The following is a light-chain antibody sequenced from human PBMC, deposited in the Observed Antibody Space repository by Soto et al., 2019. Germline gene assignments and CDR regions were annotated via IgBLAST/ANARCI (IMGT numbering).Light chain of an antibody. Sequence: EIVLTQSPGTLALSPGERATLSCRASQSVNNNYLTWYQQKRGQAPRLLIHGASSRATGIPGRFSGSGSGTDFTLTISRLEPEDFAVYYCQQYGSSPFTFGPGTKVGIK. CDR2: GAS. CDR1: QSVNNNY. CDR3: QQYGSSPFT. V-gene: IGKV3-20*01. J-gene: IGKJ3*01.